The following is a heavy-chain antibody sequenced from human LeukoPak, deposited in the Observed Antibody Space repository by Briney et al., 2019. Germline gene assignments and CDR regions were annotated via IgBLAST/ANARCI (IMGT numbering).Heavy chain of an antibody. J-gene: IGHJ4*02. D-gene: IGHD6-19*01. CDR3: VRTEVSSGSEDY. V-gene: IGHV4-30-4*08. CDR1: GGSIISSAYY. Sequence: SETLSLTCTVSGGSIISSAYYWSWIRQPPGKGLEWIGYIYYSGSTYYNPSLKRRVTISLDTSKNQFSLKLSSVTAADTAVYYCVRTEVSSGSEDYWGQGTLVTVSS. CDR2: IYYSGST.